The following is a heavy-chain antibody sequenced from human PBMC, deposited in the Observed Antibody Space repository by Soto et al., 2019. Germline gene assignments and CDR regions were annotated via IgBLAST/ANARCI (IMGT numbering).Heavy chain of an antibody. D-gene: IGHD6-6*01. J-gene: IGHJ4*02. V-gene: IGHV4-34*01. CDR1: GGSFSAYY. Sequence: QVLLQQWGAGLLKPSETLSLTCAVYGGSFSAYYWSWIRQPPGKGLEWIGEINHSGSTNYNPSLKSRVTISVDTSKNQFSLKLSSVTAADKAVYYCARTSRFEYWGQGTLVTVSS. CDR2: INHSGST. CDR3: ARTSRFEY.